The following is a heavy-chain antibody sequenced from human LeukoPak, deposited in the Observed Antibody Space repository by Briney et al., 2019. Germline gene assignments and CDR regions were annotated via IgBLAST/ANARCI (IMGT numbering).Heavy chain of an antibody. CDR1: GFTFSSYG. D-gene: IGHD5-18*01. CDR3: AREGRYSYGPTFDY. J-gene: IGHJ4*02. V-gene: IGHV3-33*01. CDR2: IWYDGSNK. Sequence: GRSLRLSCAASGFTFSSYGMHWVRQAPGKGLEWVAVIWYDGSNKYCADSVKGRFTISRDNSKNTLYLQMNSLRAEDTAVYYCAREGRYSYGPTFDYWGQGTLVTVSS.